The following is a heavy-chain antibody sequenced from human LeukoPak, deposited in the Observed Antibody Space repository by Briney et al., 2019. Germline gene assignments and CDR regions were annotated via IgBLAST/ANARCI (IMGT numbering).Heavy chain of an antibody. D-gene: IGHD2-21*02. CDR3: ANLCGGDCYIDR. V-gene: IGHV3-30*18. CDR1: GSTFSSYG. Sequence: GGSLRLSCAASGSTFSSYGMHWVRQAPGKGLEWVAVISYDGSNKYYADSVKGRFTISRDNSKNTLYLQMNSLRAEDTAEYYCANLCGGDCYIDRWGQGTLVTVSS. J-gene: IGHJ4*02. CDR2: ISYDGSNK.